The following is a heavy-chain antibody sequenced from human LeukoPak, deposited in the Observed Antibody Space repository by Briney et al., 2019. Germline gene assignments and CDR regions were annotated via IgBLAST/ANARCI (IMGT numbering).Heavy chain of an antibody. V-gene: IGHV1-46*03. CDR1: GYTFTSYY. D-gene: IGHD6-13*01. CDR2: INPSGGST. Sequence: GATVKVSCKASGYTFTSYYMHWVRQAPGQGLEWMGIINPSGGSTSYAQKFQGRVTMTRDTSTSTVYMELSSLRSEDTAMYYCARIAAAGTWAFDIWGQGTMVTVSS. CDR3: ARIAAAGTWAFDI. J-gene: IGHJ3*02.